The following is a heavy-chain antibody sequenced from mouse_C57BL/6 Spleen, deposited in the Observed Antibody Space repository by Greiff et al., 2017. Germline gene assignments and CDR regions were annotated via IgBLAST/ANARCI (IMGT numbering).Heavy chain of an antibody. Sequence: EVQVVESGGDLVKPGGSLKLSCAASGFTFSSYGMSWVRQTPDKRLEWVATISSGGSYTYYPDSVKGRFTISRDNAKNTLYLQMSSLKSEDTAMYYCARPSNSAGYDYWGKGTTLKVSS. CDR2: ISSGGSYT. J-gene: IGHJ2*01. D-gene: IGHD3-2*02. V-gene: IGHV5-6*01. CDR3: ARPSNSAGYDY. CDR1: GFTFSSYG.